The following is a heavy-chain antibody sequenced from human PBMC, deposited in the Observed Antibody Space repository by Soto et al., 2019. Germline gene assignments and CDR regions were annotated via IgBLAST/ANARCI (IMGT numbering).Heavy chain of an antibody. V-gene: IGHV3-53*01. CDR1: GFTVSNNY. Sequence: GASVKVSCAPSGFTVSNNYMNWVRQAPGKGLEWVSIIYSDGSTYYADYVKGRFTISRDNSKNTLYLQMDSLRAEDTAVYFCARGLKIRHDAFDLWGPGTMVTVSS. D-gene: IGHD3-22*01. CDR3: ARGLKIRHDAFDL. J-gene: IGHJ3*01. CDR2: IYSDGST.